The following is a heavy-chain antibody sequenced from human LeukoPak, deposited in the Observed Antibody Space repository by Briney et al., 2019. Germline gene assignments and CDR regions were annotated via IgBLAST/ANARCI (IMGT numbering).Heavy chain of an antibody. V-gene: IGHV3-21*06. Sequence: PGGSLRLSCAASGFTFNNYSMNWVRQAPGKGLEWVSSISSSSSYIYSADSVKGRFIISRDNAKNSLYLQMNSLRAEDTAVYYRARAKVDCSSTSCRAYYLDYWGQGTLVTVSS. CDR3: ARAKVDCSSTSCRAYYLDY. D-gene: IGHD2-2*01. CDR2: ISSSSSYI. CDR1: GFTFNNYS. J-gene: IGHJ4*02.